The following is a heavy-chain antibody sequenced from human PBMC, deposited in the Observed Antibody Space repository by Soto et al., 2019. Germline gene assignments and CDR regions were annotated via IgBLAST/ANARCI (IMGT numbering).Heavy chain of an antibody. V-gene: IGHV3-21*06. CDR1: GFTFTSYT. Sequence: AWWSLRLSCSASGFTFTSYTMNWFRQAPGKGLEWVSSISSSSDYIYYADSMKGRVTISRDNAKNSLFLDMNSLTGEDTAVYYCARARVYATGPLDFWGQGTLVTVSS. D-gene: IGHD6-13*01. CDR2: ISSSSDYI. J-gene: IGHJ4*02. CDR3: ARARVYATGPLDF.